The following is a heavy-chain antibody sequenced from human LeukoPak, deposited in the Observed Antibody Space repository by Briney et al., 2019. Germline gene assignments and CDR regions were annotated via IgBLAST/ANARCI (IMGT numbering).Heavy chain of an antibody. Sequence: GGSLRLSCAVSGFTYDDYAMHWVRQAPGKGLEWVSGISWNSGSTDYADSVKGRFTISRDNGKNSLYLQMNSLRAEDTAFYYCAKDTSGWSWGAFDIWGQGTMVTVSS. J-gene: IGHJ3*02. CDR3: AKDTSGWSWGAFDI. CDR1: GFTYDDYA. D-gene: IGHD6-19*01. CDR2: ISWNSGST. V-gene: IGHV3-9*01.